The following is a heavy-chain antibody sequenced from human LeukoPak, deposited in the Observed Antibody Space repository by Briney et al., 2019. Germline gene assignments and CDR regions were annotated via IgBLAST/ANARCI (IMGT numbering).Heavy chain of an antibody. CDR2: IIPIFGTA. D-gene: IGHD3-22*01. J-gene: IGHJ5*02. CDR3: ARDQGITMIHNWFDP. Sequence: ASVKVSCTASGGTFSSYAISRVRQAPGQGLEWMGGIIPIFGTANYAQKFQGRVTITADESTGTAYMELSSLRSEDTAVYYCARDQGITMIHNWFDPWGQGTLVTVSS. CDR1: GGTFSSYA. V-gene: IGHV1-69*13.